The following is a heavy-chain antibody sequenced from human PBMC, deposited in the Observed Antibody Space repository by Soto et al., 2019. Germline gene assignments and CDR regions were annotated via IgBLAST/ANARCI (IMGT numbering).Heavy chain of an antibody. Sequence: GGSLRLSCAASGFTFSSYGMHWVRQAPGKGLEWVAVIWYDGSNKYYADSVKGRFTISRDNSKNTLYLQMNSLRAEDTAVYYCARIDGSTRSAFDYWGQGTLVTVSS. J-gene: IGHJ4*02. D-gene: IGHD4-4*01. CDR2: IWYDGSNK. V-gene: IGHV3-33*01. CDR3: ARIDGSTRSAFDY. CDR1: GFTFSSYG.